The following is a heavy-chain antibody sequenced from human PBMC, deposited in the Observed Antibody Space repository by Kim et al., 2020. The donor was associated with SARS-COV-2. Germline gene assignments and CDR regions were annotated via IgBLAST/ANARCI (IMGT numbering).Heavy chain of an antibody. D-gene: IGHD3-3*01. J-gene: IGHJ4*02. V-gene: IGHV4-34*01. CDR3: ARNITIFGVVPGS. Sequence: SETLSLTCAVYGGSFSGYYWNWIRQPPGKGLEWIGEINHSGSSNYNPSLKSRVTISVDTSKNQFSLKLSSVTAADTAVYYCARNITIFGVVPGSGGQGTLVTVSS. CDR2: INHSGSS. CDR1: GGSFSGYY.